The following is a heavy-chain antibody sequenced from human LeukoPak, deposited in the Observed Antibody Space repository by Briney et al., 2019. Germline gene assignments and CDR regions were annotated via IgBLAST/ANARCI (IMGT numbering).Heavy chain of an antibody. CDR2: ISYDGSNK. CDR3: ANEDGAFDI. J-gene: IGHJ3*02. Sequence: PGRSLRLSCAASGFTFSSYGMHWVRQAPGKGLEWVAVISYDGSNKYYADSVKGRFTISRDNSKNTLYLQMNSLRAEDTAVYYCANEDGAFDIWGQGTMVTVSS. V-gene: IGHV3-30*18. CDR1: GFTFSSYG.